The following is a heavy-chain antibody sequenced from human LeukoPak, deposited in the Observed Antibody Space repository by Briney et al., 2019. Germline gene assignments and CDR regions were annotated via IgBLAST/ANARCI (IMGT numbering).Heavy chain of an antibody. CDR1: GFTFSSNY. J-gene: IGHJ4*02. CDR2: IYSGGST. D-gene: IGHD3-10*01. V-gene: IGHV3-53*01. CDR3: ARDPDNGSGSYGD. Sequence: GGSLRLSCAASGFTFSSNYMSWVRQAPGKGREGVSVIYSGGSTYYADSVKGRFTISRDNSKNTLYLQMNSLRAEDTAVYYCARDPDNGSGSYGDWGQGTLVTVSS.